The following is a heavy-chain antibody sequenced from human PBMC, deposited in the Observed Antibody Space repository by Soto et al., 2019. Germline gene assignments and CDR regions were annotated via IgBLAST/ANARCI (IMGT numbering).Heavy chain of an antibody. CDR2: ISYDGSNK. Sequence: GGSLRLSCAASGFTFSSYAMHWVRQAPGKGLEWVAVISYDGSNKYYADSVKGRFTISRDNSKNTLYLQMNSLRAEDTAVYYCARGSREFDYWGQGTLVTVSS. V-gene: IGHV3-30-3*01. J-gene: IGHJ4*02. CDR3: ARGSREFDY. CDR1: GFTFSSYA. D-gene: IGHD6-13*01.